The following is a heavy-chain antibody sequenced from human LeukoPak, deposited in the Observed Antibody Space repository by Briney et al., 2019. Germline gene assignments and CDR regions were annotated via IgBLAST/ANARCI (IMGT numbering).Heavy chain of an antibody. CDR1: GYTFTGYY. D-gene: IGHD4-17*01. V-gene: IGHV1-2*02. CDR2: VNPNSGST. Sequence: GASVKVSCKASGYTFTGYYMHWVRQAPGQGLEWMGWVNPNSGSTDYAQNFQGRVTMTRDTSISTAYMELSSLRSDDMAVYYCARSTTFLPNFVYWGQGTLVTVSS. CDR3: ARSTTFLPNFVY. J-gene: IGHJ4*02.